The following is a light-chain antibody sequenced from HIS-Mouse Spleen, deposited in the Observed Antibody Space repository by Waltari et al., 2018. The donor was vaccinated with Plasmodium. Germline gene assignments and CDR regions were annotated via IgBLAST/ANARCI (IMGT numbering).Light chain of an antibody. V-gene: IGLV2-23*01. CDR1: SSDVGSYNL. CDR2: EGS. Sequence: QSALTQPDSVSGSPGQSLTIPCTGTSSDVGSYNLVSWYQQHPGKAPKLMIYEGSKRPSGVSNRFSGSKSGNTASLTISGLQAEDEADYYCCSYAGSSTWVFGGGTKLTVL. J-gene: IGLJ3*02. CDR3: CSYAGSSTWV.